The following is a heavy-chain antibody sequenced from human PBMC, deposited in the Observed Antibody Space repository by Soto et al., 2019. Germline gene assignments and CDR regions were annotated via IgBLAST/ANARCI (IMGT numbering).Heavy chain of an antibody. V-gene: IGHV4-39*01. CDR1: GGSISSSSYY. CDR2: IYYSGST. J-gene: IGHJ4*02. CDR3: ARLSYYYDSSGYYVGFDY. Sequence: SETLSLTCTVSGGSISSSSYYWGWIRQPPGKGLEWIGSIYYSGSTYYNPSLKSRVTISVDTSKNQFSLKLSSVTAADTAVYYCARLSYYYDSSGYYVGFDYWGKGTLVTVSS. D-gene: IGHD3-22*01.